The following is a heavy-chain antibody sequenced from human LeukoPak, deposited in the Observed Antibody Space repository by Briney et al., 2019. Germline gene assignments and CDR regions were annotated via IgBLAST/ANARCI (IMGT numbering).Heavy chain of an antibody. V-gene: IGHV3-74*01. CDR2: INSDGSST. Sequence: GGSLRLSCAASGFTFSSYWMHWVRQAPGKGLVWVSRINSDGSSTSYADSVKGRFTISRDNAKNTLYLQINSLRAEDTALYYCAREKVTTDNYYYMDVWGKGTTVTVSS. CDR1: GFTFSSYW. D-gene: IGHD4-11*01. CDR3: AREKVTTDNYYYMDV. J-gene: IGHJ6*03.